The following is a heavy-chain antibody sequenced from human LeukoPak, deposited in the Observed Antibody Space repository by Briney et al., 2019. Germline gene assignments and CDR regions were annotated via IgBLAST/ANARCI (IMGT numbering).Heavy chain of an antibody. CDR2: INPSGGST. CDR1: GYTFTSYY. Sequence: GASVKVSCKASGYTFTSYYMHWVRQAPGQGLEWMGIINPSGGSTSYAQKFQGRVTMTRDTSTSTVYMELSSLRSEDTAVYYCATPGGYDSSGYNHDAFDIWGQGTMVTVSS. V-gene: IGHV1-46*01. CDR3: ATPGGYDSSGYNHDAFDI. D-gene: IGHD3-22*01. J-gene: IGHJ3*02.